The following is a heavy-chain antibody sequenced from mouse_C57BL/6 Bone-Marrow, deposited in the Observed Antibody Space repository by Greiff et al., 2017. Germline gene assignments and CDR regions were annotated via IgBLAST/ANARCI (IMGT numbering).Heavy chain of an antibody. V-gene: IGHV1-39*01. CDR1: GYSFTDYN. J-gene: IGHJ4*01. Sequence: EVQRVESGPELVKPGASVKISCKASGYSFTDYNMNWVKQSNGKSLEWIGVITPNYGTTSYNQKFTGKATLTVDQSSSPAYMQLNSLTSEDSAVYYCARGYDYDYAMDYWGQGTSVTVSS. CDR2: ITPNYGTT. D-gene: IGHD2-4*01. CDR3: ARGYDYDYAMDY.